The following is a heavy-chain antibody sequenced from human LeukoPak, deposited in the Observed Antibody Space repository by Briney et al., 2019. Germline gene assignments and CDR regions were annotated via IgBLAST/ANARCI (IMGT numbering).Heavy chain of an antibody. J-gene: IGHJ4*02. CDR1: GGTLSSYA. CDR3: ARAPGPGAKGVFDY. Sequence: SRKVCCKAAGGTLSSYAISWVRRAAGQGLEWRGRISPILGIANYAQKLHGRVPITAAKSTSTAYIALSRLTSAATAVSYCARAPGPGAKGVFDYWGQRTLVIVSS. D-gene: IGHD1-26*01. V-gene: IGHV1-69*04. CDR2: ISPILGIA.